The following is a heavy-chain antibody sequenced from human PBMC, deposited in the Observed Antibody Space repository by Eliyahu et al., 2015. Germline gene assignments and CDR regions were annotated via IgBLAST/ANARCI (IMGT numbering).Heavy chain of an antibody. J-gene: IGHJ4*02. CDR2: IRYDGSNK. CDR1: GFTFSXYG. V-gene: IGHV3-30*02. Sequence: QVQLVESGGGVVQPGGSLRLSCAASGFTFSXYGMHWVRQAPGKGLEWVAFIRYDGSNKYYADSVKGRFTISRDNSKNTLYLQMNSLRAEDTAVYYCAKDVNYYDSSGYYLDYWGQGTLVTVSS. CDR3: AKDVNYYDSSGYYLDY. D-gene: IGHD3-22*01.